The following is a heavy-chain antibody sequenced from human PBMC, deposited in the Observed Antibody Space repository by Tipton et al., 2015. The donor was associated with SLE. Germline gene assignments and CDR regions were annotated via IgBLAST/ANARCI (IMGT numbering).Heavy chain of an antibody. J-gene: IGHJ6*02. CDR3: ATVGRRDDSEIYNGEDA. CDR1: GYTFTSYG. V-gene: IGHV1-18*01. D-gene: IGHD2-8*01. CDR2: ISAYNGNT. Sequence: QLVQSGPEVKKPGASVKVSCKASGYTFTSYGISWVRQAPGQGLEWMGWISAYNGNTNYAQKFQGRVTMTRDTSTSTVYMELSSLRSEDTAVYYCATVGRRDDSEIYNGEDAWGPATTVTVSS.